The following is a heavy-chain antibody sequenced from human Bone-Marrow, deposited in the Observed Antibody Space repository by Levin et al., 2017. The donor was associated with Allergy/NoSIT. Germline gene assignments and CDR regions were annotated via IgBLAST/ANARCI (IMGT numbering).Heavy chain of an antibody. J-gene: IGHJ6*02. CDR2: IYYSGST. V-gene: IGHV4-31*03. CDR1: GGSISSGGYY. CDR3: ARNDFWSGYYTDYYGMDV. D-gene: IGHD3-3*01. Sequence: SETLSLTCTVSGGSISSGGYYWSWIRQHPGKGLEWIGYIYYSGSTYYNPSLKSRVTISVDTSKNQFSLKLSSVTAADTAVYYCARNDFWSGYYTDYYGMDVWGQGTTVTVSS.